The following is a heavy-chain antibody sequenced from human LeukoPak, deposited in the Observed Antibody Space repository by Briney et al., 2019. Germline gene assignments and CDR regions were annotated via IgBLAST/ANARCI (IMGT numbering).Heavy chain of an antibody. V-gene: IGHV1-2*02. CDR2: INPADGGT. D-gene: IGHD4-17*01. CDR1: GYTFTDYY. J-gene: IGHJ4*02. CDR3: AKNCRGLPDEPFDY. Sequence: ASVKVSCKASGYTFTDYYIHWVRQAPGQGLEWMGWINPADGGTKFAQNFQVRVTMTSDTSISTAYMELSSLRSDDTAVYYCAKNCRGLPDEPFDYWGQGTLVTVSS.